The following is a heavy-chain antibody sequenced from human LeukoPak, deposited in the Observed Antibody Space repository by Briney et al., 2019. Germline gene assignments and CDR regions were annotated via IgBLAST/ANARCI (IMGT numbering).Heavy chain of an antibody. V-gene: IGHV3-21*01. CDR3: ARGKLGSDWYEDLFDY. J-gene: IGHJ4*02. D-gene: IGHD6-19*01. CDR2: ISSSSSYI. Sequence: PGGSLRLSCAASGFTFSSYSMNWVRQAPGKGLEWVSSISSSSSYIYYADSVKGRFTISRDNAKNSLFLQMDSLRAEDTAVYYCARGKLGSDWYEDLFDYWGQGTLVTVSS. CDR1: GFTFSSYS.